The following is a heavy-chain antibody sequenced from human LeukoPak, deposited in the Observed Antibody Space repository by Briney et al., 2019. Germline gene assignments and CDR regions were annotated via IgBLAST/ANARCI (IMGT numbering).Heavy chain of an antibody. CDR3: SAGLRGYFDY. CDR2: ISYDGSNK. J-gene: IGHJ4*02. V-gene: IGHV3-30*03. D-gene: IGHD2-21*02. CDR1: GFIFSTYG. Sequence: GGPLRLSCAASGFIFSTYGMQWVRQAPGKGLEWVAVISYDGSNKHYTDSMKGRFTISRDNSKNTLYLQMNSLRAEDTAVYYCSAGLRGYFDYWGQGTLVTVSS.